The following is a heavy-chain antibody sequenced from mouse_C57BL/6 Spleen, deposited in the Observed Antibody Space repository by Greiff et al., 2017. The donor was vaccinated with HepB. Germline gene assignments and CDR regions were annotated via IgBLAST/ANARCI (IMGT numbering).Heavy chain of an antibody. V-gene: IGHV6-3*01. CDR2: IGLKSDNYAT. Sequence: EVMLVESGGGLVQPGGSMKLSCVASGFTFSNYWMNWVRQSPEKGLEWVAQIGLKSDNYATHYAESVKGRFTISRDDSKSSVYLQMNNLRAEDTGIYYCTRNYGYLYWYFDVWGTGTTVTVSS. CDR1: GFTFSNYW. J-gene: IGHJ1*03. CDR3: TRNYGYLYWYFDV. D-gene: IGHD2-2*01.